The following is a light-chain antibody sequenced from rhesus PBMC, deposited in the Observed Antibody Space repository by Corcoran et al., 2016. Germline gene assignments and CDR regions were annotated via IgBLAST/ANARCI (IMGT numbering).Light chain of an antibody. CDR2: GAS. V-gene: IGKV3S9*01. CDR3: QQYNNWYS. CDR1: QSVSSY. J-gene: IGKJ2*01. Sequence: EIVMTQSPATLSLSLGERATLSCRASQSVSSYVAWHQQKPEQAPRLLIDGASSRATGIPDGFSGSGSGTDFTHIISRLEAEDVGVYCCQQYNNWYSFGQGTKVWI.